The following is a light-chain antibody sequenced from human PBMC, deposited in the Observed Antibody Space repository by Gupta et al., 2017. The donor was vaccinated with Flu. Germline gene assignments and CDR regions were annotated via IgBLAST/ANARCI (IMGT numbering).Light chain of an antibody. CDR1: QSVGTTS. CDR3: QQYGSSPRT. CDR2: DAS. V-gene: IGKV3-20*01. J-gene: IGKJ1*01. Sequence: EIVLTQSPGTLSLSPGDRATLSCRASQSVGTTSFAWYQQKPGQAPRLLIFDASRRAAGIADSISGGGSGTDFTLTISRLEPEDFAVYYCQQYGSSPRTFGQGTKVE.